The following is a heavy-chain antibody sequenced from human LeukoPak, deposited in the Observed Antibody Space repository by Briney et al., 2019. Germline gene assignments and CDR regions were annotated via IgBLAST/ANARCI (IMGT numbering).Heavy chain of an antibody. D-gene: IGHD2-2*01. CDR1: GFTFSSYA. V-gene: IGHV3-30*04. CDR3: TRASFGSCPGTSSQEPIKI. CDR2: ISSDGKSD. Sequence: PGGSLRLSCTASGFTFSSYAMHWVRQAPGKGLEWVGVISSDGKSDHYADSMKGRFNLPRENSKSTLYLQIFSLTVQDTALYYCTRASFGSCPGTSSQEPIKIWGQGTMVTVS. J-gene: IGHJ3*01.